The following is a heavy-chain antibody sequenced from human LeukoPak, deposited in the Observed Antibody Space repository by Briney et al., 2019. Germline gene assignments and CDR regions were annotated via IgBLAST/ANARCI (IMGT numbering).Heavy chain of an antibody. Sequence: ASVKVSCKASGYTFSDFDINWARQATGQGPEWIGWMNPNSGNTGYAQKFQGRVTMTRISSISTAYMEVSGLRPDDTAVYYCARGSRDCGSASCYNYWGQGSLVTVSS. CDR1: GYTFSDFD. V-gene: IGHV1-8*01. D-gene: IGHD2-2*02. CDR3: ARGSRDCGSASCYNY. J-gene: IGHJ4*02. CDR2: MNPNSGNT.